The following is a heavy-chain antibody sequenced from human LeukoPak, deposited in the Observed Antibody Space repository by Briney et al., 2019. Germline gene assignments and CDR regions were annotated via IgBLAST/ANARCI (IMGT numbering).Heavy chain of an antibody. V-gene: IGHV3-21*01. CDR3: ARDRRGYDYDY. D-gene: IGHD3-16*01. CDR1: GFTFSSYS. Sequence: PGGSLRLSCAASGFTFSSYSMNWVRQAPGKALEWVSSISSSTYIYYADSVKGRFTISRDNAKNSLYLQMNSLRAEDTAVYYCARDRRGYDYDYWGQGTLVTVSS. J-gene: IGHJ4*02. CDR2: ISSSTYI.